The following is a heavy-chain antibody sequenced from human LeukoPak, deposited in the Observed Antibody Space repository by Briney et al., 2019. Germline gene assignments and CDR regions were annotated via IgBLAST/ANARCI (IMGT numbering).Heavy chain of an antibody. D-gene: IGHD3-10*01. CDR1: GFTFSSYW. J-gene: IGHJ6*03. Sequence: PGRSLRLSCAASGFTFSSYWMHWVRQAPGKGLVWVSRINSDGSSTSYADSVKGRFTISRDNAKNTLYLQMNSLRAEDTAVYYCSSGSPYYYYYMDVWGKGTTVTVSS. CDR3: SSGSPYYYYYMDV. CDR2: INSDGSST. V-gene: IGHV3-74*01.